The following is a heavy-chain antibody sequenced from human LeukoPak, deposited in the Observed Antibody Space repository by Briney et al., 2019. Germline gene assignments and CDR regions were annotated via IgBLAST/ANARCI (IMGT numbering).Heavy chain of an antibody. J-gene: IGHJ4*02. D-gene: IGHD6-13*01. V-gene: IGHV1-69*06. CDR2: IIPIFGTA. CDR3: ARSSIIAAAGPYYFDY. Sequence: SVKVSCKASGYTFTSYYMHWVRQAPGQGLEWMGGIIPIFGTANYAQKFQGRVTITADKSTTTAYMELSSLRSEDTAVYYCARSSIIAAAGPYYFDYWGQGTLVTVSS. CDR1: GYTFTSYY.